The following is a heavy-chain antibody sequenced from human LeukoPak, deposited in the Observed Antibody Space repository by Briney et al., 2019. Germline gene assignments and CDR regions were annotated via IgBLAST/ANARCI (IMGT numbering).Heavy chain of an antibody. J-gene: IGHJ6*03. D-gene: IGHD3-10*01. CDR1: GGSFIDYY. Sequence: PSETLSLTCVVYGGSFIDYYWSWVRHSPGKGLEWIGEIDHSGSTNYNPSLKSRVTISLDISKKQFYLTLSSVTAADTAVYYCARRTGSGSYSYYYYYMDVWGKGTTVTISS. V-gene: IGHV4-34*01. CDR3: ARRTGSGSYSYYYYYMDV. CDR2: IDHSGST.